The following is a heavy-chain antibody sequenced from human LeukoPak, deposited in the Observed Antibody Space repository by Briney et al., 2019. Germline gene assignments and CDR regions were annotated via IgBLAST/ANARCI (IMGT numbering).Heavy chain of an antibody. V-gene: IGHV3-23*01. CDR2: ISSFGNT. D-gene: IGHD6-13*01. CDR3: VKGRISEDGLDF. CDR1: GFTFSRSA. J-gene: IGHJ4*02. Sequence: PGGSLRLSCAASGFTFSRSAMTWVRQTPGKGLDWVSSISSFGNTYYADSVKGRFTISRDNSKNMLYLQMNSLRAEDTAVYYCVKGRISEDGLDFWGQGTLVTVSS.